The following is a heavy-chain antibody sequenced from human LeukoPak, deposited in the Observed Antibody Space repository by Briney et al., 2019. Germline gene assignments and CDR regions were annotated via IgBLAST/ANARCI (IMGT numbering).Heavy chain of an antibody. D-gene: IGHD3-3*02. Sequence: SETLSLTCTVSGGSISSYYWSWIRQPPGKGLEWIGYIYYSGSTNYNPSLKSRVTISVDTSKNQFSLKLSSVTAADTAAYYCARGFGIYAFDIWGQGTMVTVSS. V-gene: IGHV4-59*01. CDR2: IYYSGST. CDR3: ARGFGIYAFDI. J-gene: IGHJ3*02. CDR1: GGSISSYY.